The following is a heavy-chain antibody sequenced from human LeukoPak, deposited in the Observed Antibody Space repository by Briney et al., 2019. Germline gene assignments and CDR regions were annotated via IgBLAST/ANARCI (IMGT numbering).Heavy chain of an antibody. CDR2: ISYDGSNK. V-gene: IGHV3-30*18. CDR3: AKDRGWNYYFDY. D-gene: IGHD1-7*01. J-gene: IGHJ4*02. Sequence: GGSLRLSCAASGFTFSSYGMHWVRQALGKGLEWVAVISYDGSNKYYADSAKGRFTISRDNSKNTLYLQMNSLRAEDTAVYYCAKDRGWNYYFDYWGQGTLVTVSS. CDR1: GFTFSSYG.